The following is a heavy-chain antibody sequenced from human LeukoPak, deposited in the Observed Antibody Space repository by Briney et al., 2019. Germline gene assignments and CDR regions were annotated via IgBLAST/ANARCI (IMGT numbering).Heavy chain of an antibody. CDR3: ARGKLSQLWFGEPTPPVLDY. V-gene: IGHV3-7*01. D-gene: IGHD3-10*01. CDR2: INYDGSQT. J-gene: IGHJ4*02. Sequence: GGSLRLSCAASGFVFKNFWMSWVRQAPGKGLEWLANINYDGSQTYHVDSVKGRFTISRDNAKNSLYLQMNSLRAEDTAVYYCARGKLSQLWFGEPTPPVLDYWGQGTLVTVSS. CDR1: GFVFKNFW.